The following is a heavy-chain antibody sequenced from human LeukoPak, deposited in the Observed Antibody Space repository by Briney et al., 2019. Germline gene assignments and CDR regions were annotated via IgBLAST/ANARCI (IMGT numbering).Heavy chain of an antibody. CDR1: GGSISSSNW. Sequence: SETLSLTCAVSGGSISSSNWWSWVRQPPGKGLEWIGEIYHSGSTNYNPSLKSRVTISVDKSKNQFSLKLSSVTAADTAVYYCARERVVAATRGAFDIWGQGTMVTVSS. CDR2: IYHSGST. CDR3: ARERVVAATRGAFDI. D-gene: IGHD2-15*01. V-gene: IGHV4-4*02. J-gene: IGHJ3*02.